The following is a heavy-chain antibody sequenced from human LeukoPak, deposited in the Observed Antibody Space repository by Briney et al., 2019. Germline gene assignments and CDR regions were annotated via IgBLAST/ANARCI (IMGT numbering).Heavy chain of an antibody. J-gene: IGHJ2*01. CDR2: INHSGST. Sequence: PSETLSLTCAVYGGSFSGYYWSWIRQPPGKGLEWIGEINHSGSTNYNPSLKSRVTISVDTSKNQFSLKLSSVTAADTAVYYCARAPSLRSYWYFDLWGRGTLVTVSS. D-gene: IGHD4-17*01. V-gene: IGHV4-34*01. CDR1: GGSFSGYY. CDR3: ARAPSLRSYWYFDL.